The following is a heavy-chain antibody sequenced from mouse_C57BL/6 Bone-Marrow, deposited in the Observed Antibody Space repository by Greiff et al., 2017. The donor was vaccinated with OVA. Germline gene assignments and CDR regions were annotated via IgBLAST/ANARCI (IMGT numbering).Heavy chain of an antibody. Sequence: QVQLQQPGAELVRPGTSVKLSCKASGYTFTSYWMHWVKQRPGQGLEWIGVIDPSDSYTNYNQKFKGKATLTVDTSSSTAYMQLSSLTSEDSAVYYCARCGDYGSFDYWGQGTTLTVSS. D-gene: IGHD1-1*01. CDR2: IDPSDSYT. CDR3: ARCGDYGSFDY. V-gene: IGHV1-59*01. J-gene: IGHJ2*01. CDR1: GYTFTSYW.